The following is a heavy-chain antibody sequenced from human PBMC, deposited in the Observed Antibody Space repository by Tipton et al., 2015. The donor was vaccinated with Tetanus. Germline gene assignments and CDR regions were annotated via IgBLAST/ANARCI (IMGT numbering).Heavy chain of an antibody. CDR3: ASSLDTAMVDDAFDI. V-gene: IGHV4-59*08. CDR2: IHFNGST. Sequence: TLSLTCTVSGGSISAYYWSWIRQPPGKGLEWIGHIHFNGSTTYNPSLKSRVTISLGASKNQFSLNLTSVTAADTAVYYCASSLDTAMVDDAFDIWGQGTMVTVSS. D-gene: IGHD5-18*01. CDR1: GGSISAYY. J-gene: IGHJ3*02.